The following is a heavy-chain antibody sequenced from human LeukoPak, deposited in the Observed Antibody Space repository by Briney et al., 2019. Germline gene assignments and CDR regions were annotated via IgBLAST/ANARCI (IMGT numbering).Heavy chain of an antibody. D-gene: IGHD1-14*01. Sequence: GGSLRLSCAASGFTFSSYSMNWVRQAPGKGLEWVSYISSSSSTIYYADSVKGRFTISRDNAKNSLYLQMNSLRAEDTAVYYCARDQWPGSDAFDIWGQGTMVTVSS. J-gene: IGHJ3*02. CDR2: ISSSSSTI. V-gene: IGHV3-48*01. CDR3: ARDQWPGSDAFDI. CDR1: GFTFSSYS.